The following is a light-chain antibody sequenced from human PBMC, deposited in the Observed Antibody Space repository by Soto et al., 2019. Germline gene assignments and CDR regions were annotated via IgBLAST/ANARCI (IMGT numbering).Light chain of an antibody. V-gene: IGKV1-9*01. J-gene: IGKJ4*01. CDR2: AAS. CDR1: QDISGY. CDR3: QQSYSAPLT. Sequence: IQLTQSPSSLSASVGDRVTITCRASQDISGYVAWYQQRPGRAPQLLIYAASALQTGVPSRFSGSGSGTDFTLTITSLQPEDFATYYCQQSYSAPLTFGGGTKVEIK.